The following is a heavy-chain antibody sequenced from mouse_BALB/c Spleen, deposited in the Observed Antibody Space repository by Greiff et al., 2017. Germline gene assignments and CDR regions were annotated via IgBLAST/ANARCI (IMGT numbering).Heavy chain of an antibody. CDR1: GFSLTGYG. CDR2: IWGDGST. Sequence: VQLVESGPGLVAPSQSLSITCTVSGFSLTGYGVNWVRQPPGKGLEWLGMIWGDGSTDYNSALKSRLSISKDNSKSQVFLKMNSLQTDDTARYYWARDPHYYGSSYEGYAMDYWGQGTSVTVSS. D-gene: IGHD1-1*01. CDR3: ARDPHYYGSSYEGYAMDY. V-gene: IGHV2-6-7*01. J-gene: IGHJ4*01.